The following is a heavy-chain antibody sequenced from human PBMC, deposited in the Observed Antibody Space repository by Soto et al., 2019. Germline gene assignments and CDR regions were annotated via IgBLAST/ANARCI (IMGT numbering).Heavy chain of an antibody. D-gene: IGHD6-6*01. J-gene: IGHJ5*02. CDR3: ARSTPNSSSRGYWFDP. Sequence: ASVKVSCKASGYTFTSYDINWVRQATGPGLEWMGWMNPNSGNTGYAQKFQGRVTMTRNTSISTAYMELSSLRSEDTAVYYCARSTPNSSSRGYWFDPWGQGTLVTVSS. CDR1: GYTFTSYD. CDR2: MNPNSGNT. V-gene: IGHV1-8*01.